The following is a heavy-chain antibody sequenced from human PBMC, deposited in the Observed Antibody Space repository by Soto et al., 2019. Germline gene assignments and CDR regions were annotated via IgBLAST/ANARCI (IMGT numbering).Heavy chain of an antibody. CDR1: GDSITSYY. V-gene: IGHV4-59*01. J-gene: IGHJ6*02. CDR2: IYYTGST. Sequence: SETLSLTCSVSGDSITSYYWSWIRQPPGKGLEWIAYIYYTGSTNYNPSLKSRVTLSVDTSKNQFSLKLTSVTAADTAVYYCARAPLHYENSGLLDPYYGMDVWGQGTTVTVS. D-gene: IGHD3-22*01. CDR3: ARAPLHYENSGLLDPYYGMDV.